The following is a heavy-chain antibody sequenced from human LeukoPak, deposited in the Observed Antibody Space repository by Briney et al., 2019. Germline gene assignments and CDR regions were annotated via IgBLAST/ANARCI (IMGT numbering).Heavy chain of an antibody. CDR1: GGSFSGYY. CDR3: ARGRKYYYDSSGSREYFQH. CDR2: INHNGST. J-gene: IGHJ1*01. Sequence: SGTLSLTCAVYGGSFSGYYWSWIRQPPGKGLEWIGEINHNGSTNYNPSLKSRVTISVDTSKNQFSLKLSSVTAADTAVYYCARGRKYYYDSSGSREYFQHWGQGTLVTVSS. V-gene: IGHV4-34*01. D-gene: IGHD3-22*01.